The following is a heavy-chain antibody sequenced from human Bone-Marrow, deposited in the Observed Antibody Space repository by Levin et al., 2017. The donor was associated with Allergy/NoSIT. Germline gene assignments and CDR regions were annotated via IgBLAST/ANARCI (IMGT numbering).Heavy chain of an antibody. CDR2: IRSKVYGGTT. Sequence: GGSLRLSCTASGFTFGDYAMSWFRQAPGKGLEWVGFIRSKVYGGTTEYAASVKGRFTISRDDSKSIGYLQMNSLKTEDTAVYYCSRGGYYDSSGYPFEDYWGQGTLVTVSS. CDR3: SRGGYYDSSGYPFEDY. V-gene: IGHV3-49*03. CDR1: GFTFGDYA. J-gene: IGHJ4*02. D-gene: IGHD3-22*01.